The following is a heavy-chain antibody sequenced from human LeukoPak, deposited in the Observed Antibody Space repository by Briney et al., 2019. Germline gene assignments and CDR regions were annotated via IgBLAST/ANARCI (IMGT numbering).Heavy chain of an antibody. J-gene: IGHJ4*02. CDR1: GCTFISYS. D-gene: IGHD6-6*01. V-gene: IGHV3-23*01. Sequence: GGSLRLSCPASGCTFISYSRSWVGPPRAKGREWVAAISWRVGSTYYAESVKGQFTISRDNSKNTLYLQMNSLRAEDTAVYYCAKDPPSDFGYWGQGTLVTVSS. CDR3: AKDPPSDFGY. CDR2: ISWRVGST.